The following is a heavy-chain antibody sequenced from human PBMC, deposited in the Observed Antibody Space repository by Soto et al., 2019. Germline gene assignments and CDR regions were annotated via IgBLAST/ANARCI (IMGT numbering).Heavy chain of an antibody. J-gene: IGHJ6*02. CDR3: ARDPLGYYDSSGYPLYGMDV. Sequence: QVQLVESGGGVVQPGRSLRLSCAASGFTFSSYGMHWVRQAPGKGLEWVAVIWYDGSNKYYADSVKGRFTISRDNSKNTLYLQMNSLRAEDTAVYYCARDPLGYYDSSGYPLYGMDVWGQGTTVTVSS. CDR1: GFTFSSYG. V-gene: IGHV3-33*01. D-gene: IGHD3-22*01. CDR2: IWYDGSNK.